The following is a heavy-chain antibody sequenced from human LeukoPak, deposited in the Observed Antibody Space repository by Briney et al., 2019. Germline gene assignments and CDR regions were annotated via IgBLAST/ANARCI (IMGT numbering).Heavy chain of an antibody. CDR3: ARVYTTSSSWYGDFDY. Sequence: GGSLRLSCAASGFTVSSNYVSWVRQAPGKGLEWVSVIYSGGSTYYADSVKGRFTISRDNAKNSLYLQMNSLRAEDTSVYYCARVYTTSSSWYGDFDYWGQGTLVTVSS. J-gene: IGHJ4*02. CDR1: GFTVSSNY. CDR2: IYSGGST. D-gene: IGHD6-13*01. V-gene: IGHV3-53*01.